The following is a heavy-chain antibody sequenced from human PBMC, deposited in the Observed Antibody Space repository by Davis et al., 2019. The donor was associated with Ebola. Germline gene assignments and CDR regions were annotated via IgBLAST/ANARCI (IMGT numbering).Heavy chain of an antibody. CDR3: ARETRIAAAGKDYYYGMDV. Sequence: ASVKVSCKASGYTFTGYYMHWVRQARGQGLEWMGRINPNSGDTNYAQKFQGRVTMTRDTSISTAYMELSRLRSDDTAVYYCARETRIAAAGKDYYYGMDVWGKGTTVTVSS. J-gene: IGHJ6*04. CDR2: INPNSGDT. V-gene: IGHV1-2*06. CDR1: GYTFTGYY. D-gene: IGHD6-13*01.